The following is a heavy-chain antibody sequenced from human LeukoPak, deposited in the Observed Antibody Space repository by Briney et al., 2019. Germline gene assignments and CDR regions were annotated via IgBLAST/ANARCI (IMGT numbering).Heavy chain of an antibody. CDR2: ISYDGSNK. CDR1: GFTFSSYG. Sequence: GGSLRLSCAASGFTFSSYGMHWVRQAPGKGLEWVAVISYDGSNKYYADSVKGRFTISRDNSKNTLYLQMNSLRAEDTAVYYCATVIAVAGPFDYWGQGTLVTVSS. D-gene: IGHD6-19*01. CDR3: ATVIAVAGPFDY. V-gene: IGHV3-30*03. J-gene: IGHJ4*02.